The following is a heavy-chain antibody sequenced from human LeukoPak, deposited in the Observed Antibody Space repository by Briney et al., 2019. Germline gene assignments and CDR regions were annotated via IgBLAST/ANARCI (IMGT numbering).Heavy chain of an antibody. Sequence: SETLSLTCTVSGGSISSYYWSWIRQPPGKGLEWIGYIYYSGSTNYNPSLKSRVTISVDTSKNQFSLELSSVTAADTAVYYCARVEQWLGRAFDYWGQGTLVTVSS. J-gene: IGHJ4*02. CDR2: IYYSGST. D-gene: IGHD6-19*01. CDR1: GGSISSYY. V-gene: IGHV4-59*01. CDR3: ARVEQWLGRAFDY.